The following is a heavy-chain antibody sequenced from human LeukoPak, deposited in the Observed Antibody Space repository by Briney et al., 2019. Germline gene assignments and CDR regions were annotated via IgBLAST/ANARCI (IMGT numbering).Heavy chain of an antibody. Sequence: PSETLSLTCTVSGGSISDYYWIWIRQPPEKGLEWIGYIYSSGSTSYNPSLKSRVTISIDTSKNQLSLNLNSVTAADTAVYYCARGSVTPDAGYWGPGTLVTVSS. CDR1: GGSISDYY. D-gene: IGHD4-17*01. CDR3: ARGSVTPDAGY. J-gene: IGHJ4*02. V-gene: IGHV4-59*01. CDR2: IYSSGST.